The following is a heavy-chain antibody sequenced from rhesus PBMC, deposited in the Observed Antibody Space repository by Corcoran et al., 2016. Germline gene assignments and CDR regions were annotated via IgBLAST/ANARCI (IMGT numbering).Heavy chain of an antibody. V-gene: IGHV4-80*01. CDR3: ARLDRRKRGYNSLDI. J-gene: IGHJ5-2*02. CDR2: INGARGTP. D-gene: IGHD1-26*01. Sequence: QVQLQESGPGLVKPSETLSLTCAVSGGSFSSFWWNWIRQPPGRGLDWIGEINGARGTPTYTPSLKSRVSISRDAAKNQFSLRLTSVTAADTAVYHCARLDRRKRGYNSLDIWGRGVLVTVSS. CDR1: GGSFSSFW.